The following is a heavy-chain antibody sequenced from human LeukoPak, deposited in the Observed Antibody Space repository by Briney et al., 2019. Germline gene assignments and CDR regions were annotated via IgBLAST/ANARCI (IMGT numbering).Heavy chain of an antibody. CDR1: GFTVSHYY. Sequence: QPGGSLRLSCAASGFTVSHYYMSWVRQAPGKGLEWVSLIYTGGSAYYSDSVKGRFTISRDNSKNTLYLQMNSLRAEDTAVYYCARGYSDYWGQGTLVTVSS. V-gene: IGHV3-66*02. J-gene: IGHJ4*02. CDR2: IYTGGSA. CDR3: ARGYSDY. D-gene: IGHD1-1*01.